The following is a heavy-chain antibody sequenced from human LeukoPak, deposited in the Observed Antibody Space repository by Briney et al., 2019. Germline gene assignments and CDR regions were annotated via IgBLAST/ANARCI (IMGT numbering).Heavy chain of an antibody. CDR3: AKVIGSPAAY. V-gene: IGHV3-23*01. D-gene: IGHD1-26*01. Sequence: GGSLRLSCAASGFTFSNAWMSWVRQAPGKGLEWVTAISGSGGSTYYADSVKGRFTISRDNSKNTPYLQMNSLRAEDTAVYYCAKVIGSPAAYWGQGTLVTVSS. J-gene: IGHJ4*02. CDR1: GFTFSNAW. CDR2: ISGSGGST.